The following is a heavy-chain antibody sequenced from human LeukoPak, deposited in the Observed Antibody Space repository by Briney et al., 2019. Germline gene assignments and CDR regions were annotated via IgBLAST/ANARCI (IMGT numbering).Heavy chain of an antibody. J-gene: IGHJ5*02. V-gene: IGHV4-61*02. D-gene: IGHD6-13*01. CDR3: ARDTSPGIAAAGTSHNWFDP. Sequence: DPSETLSLTCTVSGVSISSGSYYWSWIRQPAGKGLEWIGRIYTSGSTNYNPSLKSRVTISVDTSKNQFSLKLSSVTAADTAVYYCARDTSPGIAAAGTSHNWFDPWGQGTLVTVSS. CDR2: IYTSGST. CDR1: GVSISSGSYY.